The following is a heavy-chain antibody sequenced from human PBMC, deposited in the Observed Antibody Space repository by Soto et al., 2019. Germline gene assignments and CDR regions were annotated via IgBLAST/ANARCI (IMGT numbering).Heavy chain of an antibody. CDR1: GFTFDDYA. D-gene: IGHD6-13*01. Sequence: GGSLRLSCAASGFTFDDYAMHWVRQAPGKGLEWVSGISWNSGSIGYADSVKGRFTISRDNAKNSLYLQMNSLRAEDTALYYCAKDMGQLTYFDYWGQGTLVTVSS. CDR3: AKDMGQLTYFDY. V-gene: IGHV3-9*01. J-gene: IGHJ4*02. CDR2: ISWNSGSI.